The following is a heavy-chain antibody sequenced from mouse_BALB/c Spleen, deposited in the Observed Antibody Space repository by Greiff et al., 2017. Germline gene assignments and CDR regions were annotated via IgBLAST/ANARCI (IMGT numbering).Heavy chain of an antibody. J-gene: IGHJ3*01. CDR1: GYSITSDYA. Sequence: EVQLQESGPGLVKPSQSLSLTCTVTGYSITSDYAWNWIRQFPGNKLEWMGYISYSGSTSYNPSLKSRISITRDTSKNQFFLQLNSVTTEDTATYYCARFDYYGSRIAYWGQGTLVTVSA. CDR3: ARFDYYGSRIAY. CDR2: ISYSGST. D-gene: IGHD1-1*01. V-gene: IGHV3-2*02.